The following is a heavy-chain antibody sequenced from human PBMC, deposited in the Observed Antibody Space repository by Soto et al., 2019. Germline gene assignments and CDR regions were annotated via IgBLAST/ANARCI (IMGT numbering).Heavy chain of an antibody. Sequence: SETLSLTCTVSGGSISSYHWSWIRRPPGKGLEWIGYISYSGSTNYTPSLKSRVTISADTSKNQFSLNLSSVTAADTAVYYCARVAGDDGYYYYYFDYWGQGTLVTVS. CDR1: GGSISSYH. J-gene: IGHJ4*02. CDR3: ARVAGDDGYYYYYFDY. D-gene: IGHD5-12*01. CDR2: ISYSGST. V-gene: IGHV4-59*01.